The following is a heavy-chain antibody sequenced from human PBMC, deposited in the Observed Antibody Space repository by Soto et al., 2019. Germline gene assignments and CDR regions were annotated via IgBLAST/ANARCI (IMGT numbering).Heavy chain of an antibody. Sequence: GESLKISCKASGYSFTTYWIGWVRQMPGKGLEWVGVIYPIDSTTRYNPSFQDQVTVSADESISTAYLQWGSLKASDTAMYYCVRQGYGSSSGCYAGWLPEQWGQGALVTVSA. CDR3: VRQGYGSSSGCYAGWLPEQ. D-gene: IGHD2-2*01. CDR2: IYPIDSTT. J-gene: IGHJ4*02. V-gene: IGHV5-51*01. CDR1: GYSFTTYW.